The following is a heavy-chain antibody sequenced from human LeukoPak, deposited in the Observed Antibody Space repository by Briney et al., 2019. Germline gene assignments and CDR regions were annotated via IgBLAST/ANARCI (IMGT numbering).Heavy chain of an antibody. CDR2: INHSGST. CDR1: GGSFSGYY. CDR3: AREAIYGGSQNDAIDY. V-gene: IGHV4-34*01. D-gene: IGHD1-26*01. J-gene: IGHJ4*02. Sequence: PSETPSPSCAVYGGSFSGYYWSWIRQPPGKGLEWIGEINHSGSTNYNPSLKSRVTISVDTSKNQFSPKLSSVTAADTAVYYCAREAIYGGSQNDAIDYWGQGTLVTVSS.